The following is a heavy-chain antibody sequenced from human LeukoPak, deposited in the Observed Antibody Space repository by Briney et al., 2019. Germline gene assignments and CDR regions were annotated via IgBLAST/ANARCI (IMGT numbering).Heavy chain of an antibody. Sequence: SETLSLTCTVSGGSISSYYWSWIRQPPGKGLEWIGYIYYSGSTNYNPSLKSRVTISVDTSKNQFSLKLSSVTAADTAVYYCARYSSSWYYFDYWGQGTLVTVSS. CDR1: GGSISSYY. CDR3: ARYSSSWYYFDY. J-gene: IGHJ4*02. V-gene: IGHV4-59*08. D-gene: IGHD6-13*01. CDR2: IYYSGST.